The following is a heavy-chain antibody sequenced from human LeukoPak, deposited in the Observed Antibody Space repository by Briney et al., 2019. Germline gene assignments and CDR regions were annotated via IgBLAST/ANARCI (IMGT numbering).Heavy chain of an antibody. Sequence: GGALRLSCAAPGFTFCSYAMSLGPQTPGEGVEGGLHICSSGRIIYYADSVKGRFTISRDNAKNSLYLQMNSLRAEDTAVYYCARMNYDILTGYYLRAFDVWGQGTMVTVSS. CDR1: GFTFCSYA. J-gene: IGHJ3*01. D-gene: IGHD3-9*01. CDR3: ARMNYDILTGYYLRAFDV. V-gene: IGHV3-48*03. CDR2: ICSSGRII.